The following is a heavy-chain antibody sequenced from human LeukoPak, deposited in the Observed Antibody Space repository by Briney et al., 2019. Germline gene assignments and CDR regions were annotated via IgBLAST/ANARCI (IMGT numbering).Heavy chain of an antibody. CDR1: GFTFDGYA. D-gene: IGHD5-18*01. V-gene: IGHV3-9*01. J-gene: IGHJ5*02. CDR2: ISWNSGSI. Sequence: GRSLRLSCAASGFTFDGYAMHWVRQAPGKGLEWVSGISWNSGSIGYADSVKGRFTISRDNAKNSLYLQMNSLRAEDTAVYYCARDQGDTRLNWFDPWGQGTLVTVSS. CDR3: ARDQGDTRLNWFDP.